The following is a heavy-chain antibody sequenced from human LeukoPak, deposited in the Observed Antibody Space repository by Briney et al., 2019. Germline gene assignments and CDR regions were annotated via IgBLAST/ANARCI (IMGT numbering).Heavy chain of an antibody. Sequence: SVKVSCTASGGTFSSYAISWVRQAPGQGLEWMGGIIPIFGTANYAQKFQGRVTITADESTSTAYMELSSLGSEDTAVYYCARSCRYYDSSGYYYSVMRDGMDVWGQGTTVTVSS. CDR1: GGTFSSYA. CDR3: ARSCRYYDSSGYYYSVMRDGMDV. CDR2: IIPIFGTA. J-gene: IGHJ6*02. V-gene: IGHV1-69*01. D-gene: IGHD3-22*01.